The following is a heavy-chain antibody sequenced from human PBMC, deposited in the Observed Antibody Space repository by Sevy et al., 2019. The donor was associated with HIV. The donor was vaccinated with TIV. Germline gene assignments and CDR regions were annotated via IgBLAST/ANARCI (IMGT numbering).Heavy chain of an antibody. CDR1: GYTFTGYY. D-gene: IGHD6-6*01. CDR2: INPNSGGT. J-gene: IGHJ4*02. Sequence: ASVKVSCKASGYTFTGYYMHWVRQAPGQGLEWMGWINPNSGGTNYAQRFQGRVTMTRETSISTAYMELSRLRSDDTAVYYCARGEFASSSPLGYWGQGTLVTVSS. CDR3: ARGEFASSSPLGY. V-gene: IGHV1-2*02.